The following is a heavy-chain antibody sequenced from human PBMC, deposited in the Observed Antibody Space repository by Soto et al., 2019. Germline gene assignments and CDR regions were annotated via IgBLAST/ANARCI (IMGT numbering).Heavy chain of an antibody. CDR3: TTGSVEGV. J-gene: IGHJ6*02. D-gene: IGHD2-15*01. CDR2: IKRKIDGEAT. V-gene: IGHV3-15*07. Sequence: EVQLVESGGDLVKPGGSLRLSCAASGFSFSNAWMNWVRQAPGKGLEWVGRIKRKIDGEATDYAAPVKGRFTVLRDDSKSALYLQMNSLKGDDTAVYYCTTGSVEGVWGQGTTVTVS. CDR1: GFSFSNAW.